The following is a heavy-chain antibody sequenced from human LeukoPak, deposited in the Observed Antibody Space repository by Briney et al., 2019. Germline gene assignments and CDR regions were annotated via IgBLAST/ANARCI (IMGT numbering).Heavy chain of an antibody. CDR1: GFTFSSFG. V-gene: IGHV3-23*01. CDR3: SRVGSSGWPNYFDS. J-gene: IGHJ4*02. Sequence: GGSLRLSCAASGFTFSSFGMSWVRQAPGKGLEWVSSISGTTGSTAYADSVKGRFTISRDNSKNSLYLQMNSLTAGDTAVYFCSRVGSSGWPNYFDSWGQGTLVTVSS. CDR2: ISGTTGST. D-gene: IGHD6-19*01.